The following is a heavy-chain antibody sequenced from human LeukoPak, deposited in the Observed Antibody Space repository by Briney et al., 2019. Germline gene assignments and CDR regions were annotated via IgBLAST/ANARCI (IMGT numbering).Heavy chain of an antibody. CDR3: ARDRSGDCSFCFDP. CDR2: IYSGGST. Sequence: GGSLRLSCAASGFTVSSNYMSWVRQAPGKGLEWVSVIYSGGSTYYADSVKGRFTISRDNSKNTLYLQMNSLRAEDTAVYYCARDRSGDCSFCFDPWGQGTLVTVSS. V-gene: IGHV3-66*01. CDR1: GFTVSSNY. D-gene: IGHD2-21*02. J-gene: IGHJ5*02.